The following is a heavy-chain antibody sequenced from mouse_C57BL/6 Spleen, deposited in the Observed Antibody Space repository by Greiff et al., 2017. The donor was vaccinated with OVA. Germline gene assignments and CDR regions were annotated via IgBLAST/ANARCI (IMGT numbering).Heavy chain of an antibody. CDR3: APTVVDAMDY. V-gene: IGHV1-76*01. Sequence: VQLQESGAELVRPGASVKLSCKASGYTFTDYYINWVKQRPGQGLEWIARIYPGSGNTYYNEKFKGKATLTAEKSSSTAYMQLSSLTSEDSAVYFCAPTVVDAMDYWGQGTSVTVSS. CDR1: GYTFTDYY. J-gene: IGHJ4*01. CDR2: IYPGSGNT. D-gene: IGHD1-1*01.